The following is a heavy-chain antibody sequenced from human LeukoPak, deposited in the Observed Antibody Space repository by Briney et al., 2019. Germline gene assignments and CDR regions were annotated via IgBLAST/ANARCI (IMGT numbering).Heavy chain of an antibody. CDR2: IYYSGST. J-gene: IGHJ3*02. V-gene: IGHV4-59*01. CDR3: ARVRHGAFDI. Sequence: PSETLSLTCAVYGGSFNGYYWSWIRQPPGKGLEWIGYIYYSGSTNYNPSLKSRVTISVDTSKNQFSLKLSSVTAADTAVYCCARVRHGAFDIWGQGTMVTVSS. CDR1: GGSFNGYY.